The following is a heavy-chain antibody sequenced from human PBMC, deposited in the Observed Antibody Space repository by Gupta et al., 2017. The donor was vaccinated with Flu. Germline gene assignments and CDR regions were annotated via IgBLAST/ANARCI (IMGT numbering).Heavy chain of an antibody. CDR1: GFRFSSYG. J-gene: IGHJ4*02. D-gene: IGHD1-26*01. CDR2: ISKDGSNQ. Sequence: QVQLVESGGGVVQPGRSLRLSCAASGFRFSSYGMHWVRQAPGKGLEWVAVISKDGSNQYYADSVKGRFSIFRDNSKNTLNLQMESLRGDDTAVYYCAKDHHSGTYPAGFDYWGQGTPVTVSS. V-gene: IGHV3-30*18. CDR3: AKDHHSGTYPAGFDY.